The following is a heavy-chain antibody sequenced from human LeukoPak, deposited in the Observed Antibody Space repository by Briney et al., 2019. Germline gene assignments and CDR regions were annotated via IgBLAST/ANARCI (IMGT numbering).Heavy chain of an antibody. CDR2: IYYSGST. V-gene: IGHV4-30-4*08. CDR3: ARKRRDGYNLGYFDY. D-gene: IGHD5-24*01. CDR1: GGSISSGDYY. Sequence: SQTLSLTCTVSGGSISSGDYYWSWIRQPPGKGLEWIGYIYYSGSTYYNPSLKSRLTISVDTSKNQFSLKLSSVTAAGTAVYYCARKRRDGYNLGYFDYWGQGTLVTVSS. J-gene: IGHJ4*02.